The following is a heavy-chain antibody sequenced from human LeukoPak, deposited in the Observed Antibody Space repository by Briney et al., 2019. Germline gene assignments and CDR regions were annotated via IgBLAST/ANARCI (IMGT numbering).Heavy chain of an antibody. CDR2: IYYSGTS. Sequence: SETLSLTCTVSGGSIRSSHWSWIRQPPGKGLEFIGYIYYSGTSNYNPFLKSRVTMSVDTSNNQFSLKLNSVTAADTAVYYCAKAAGYSTIYWFDPWGQGTLVTVSS. V-gene: IGHV4-59*01. D-gene: IGHD6-13*01. J-gene: IGHJ5*02. CDR1: GGSIRSSH. CDR3: AKAAGYSTIYWFDP.